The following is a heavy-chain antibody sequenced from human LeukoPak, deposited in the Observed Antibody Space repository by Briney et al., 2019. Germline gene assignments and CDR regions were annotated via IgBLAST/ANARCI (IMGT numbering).Heavy chain of an antibody. Sequence: PGGSLRLSCAASGFTSRTYWMSWVRQAPGKGLEWVGNIKQDGSEKYYVDSVKGRFTISRDNAKNSLYLQMISLRAEDTAIYYCARDYYGSGSHDYWGQGTLVTVSS. CDR2: IKQDGSEK. D-gene: IGHD3-10*01. CDR3: ARDYYGSGSHDY. V-gene: IGHV3-7*01. CDR1: GFTSRTYW. J-gene: IGHJ4*02.